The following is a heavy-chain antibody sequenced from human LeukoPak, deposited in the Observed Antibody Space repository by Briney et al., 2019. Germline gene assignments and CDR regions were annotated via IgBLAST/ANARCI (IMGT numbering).Heavy chain of an antibody. V-gene: IGHV3-66*01. D-gene: IGHD2-2*01. CDR3: ARESRLVPSLKIPTAYGDAFDI. CDR1: GFTVSSNY. CDR2: IYSGGST. J-gene: IGHJ3*02. Sequence: GGSLRLSCAASGFTVSSNYMSWVRQAPGKGLEWVSVIYSGGSTYYADSVKGRFTISRDNSKNTLYLQMNSLRAEDTAVYYCARESRLVPSLKIPTAYGDAFDIWGQGTMVTVSS.